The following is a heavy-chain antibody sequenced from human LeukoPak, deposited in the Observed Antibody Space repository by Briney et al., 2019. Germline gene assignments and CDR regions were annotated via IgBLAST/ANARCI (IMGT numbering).Heavy chain of an antibody. CDR2: IKSKTDGGTT. CDR1: GFTFSNAW. CDR3: TTDKDYDSSGYSPDWFDP. Sequence: GGSLRLSCAASGFTFSNAWMSWVRQAPGKGLEWVGRIKSKTDGGTTDYAAPAKGRFTISRDDSKNTLYLQMNSLKTEDTAVYYCTTDKDYDSSGYSPDWFDPWGQGTLVTVSS. J-gene: IGHJ5*02. V-gene: IGHV3-15*01. D-gene: IGHD3-22*01.